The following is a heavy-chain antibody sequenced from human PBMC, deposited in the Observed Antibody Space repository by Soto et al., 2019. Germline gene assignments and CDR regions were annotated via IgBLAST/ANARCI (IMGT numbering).Heavy chain of an antibody. CDR1: GFIFSSAG. CDR2: ISSDGSNK. J-gene: IGHJ6*04. CDR3: AKDMGFVEVVPPFDAAYGVDV. Sequence: GGSLRLSCAASGFIFSSAGMHWVRQAPXKGLEWVAVISSDGSNKFYADSMKGRFTISRDNSKNTLYLQMNSLRVEDTAVYFCAKDMGFVEVVPPFDAAYGVDVGGKGTRVTVPS. V-gene: IGHV3-30*18. D-gene: IGHD2-2*01.